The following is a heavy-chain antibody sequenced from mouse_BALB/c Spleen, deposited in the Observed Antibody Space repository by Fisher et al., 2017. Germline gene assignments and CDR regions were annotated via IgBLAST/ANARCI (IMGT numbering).Heavy chain of an antibody. J-gene: IGHJ4*01. Sequence: RFTISRDNAKNTLYLQMSSLKSEDTAMYYCARGSRNAMDYWGQGTSVTVSS. CDR3: ARGSRNAMDY. D-gene: IGHD1-1*01. V-gene: IGHV5-6-3*01.